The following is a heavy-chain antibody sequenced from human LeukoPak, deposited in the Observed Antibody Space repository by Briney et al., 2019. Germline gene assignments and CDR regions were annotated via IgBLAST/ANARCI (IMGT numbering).Heavy chain of an antibody. Sequence: TGGPLRLSCEASGFTFSTYPMQWVRQAPDKAREGVAIISYHGSNEYYADSVKGRFTISRDNSKNTLYLQMNNPRVEDTAIYYCARVHDTTGYYHYFDSWGQGTLVTVSS. CDR1: GFTFSTYP. V-gene: IGHV3-30*04. CDR3: ARVHDTTGYYHYFDS. J-gene: IGHJ4*02. D-gene: IGHD3-9*01. CDR2: ISYHGSNE.